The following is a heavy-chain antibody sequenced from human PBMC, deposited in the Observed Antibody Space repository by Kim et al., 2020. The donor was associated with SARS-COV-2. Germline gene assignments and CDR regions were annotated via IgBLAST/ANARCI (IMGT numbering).Heavy chain of an antibody. J-gene: IGHJ4*02. CDR2: INPNSGGT. D-gene: IGHD3-10*01. V-gene: IGHV1-2*02. Sequence: ASVKVSCKASGYTFTGYYMHWVRQAPGQGLEWMGWINPNSGGTNYAQKFQGRVTMTRDTSISTAYMELSRLRSDDTAVYYCARDKESGSGSYYDYWGQGTLVTVSS. CDR1: GYTFTGYY. CDR3: ARDKESGSGSYYDY.